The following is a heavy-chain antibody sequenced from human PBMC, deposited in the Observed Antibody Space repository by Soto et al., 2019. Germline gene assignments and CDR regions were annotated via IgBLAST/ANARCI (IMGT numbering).Heavy chain of an antibody. D-gene: IGHD2-21*02. CDR2: IDPSDGRT. CDR1: GYTFTSYS. CDR3: AKERYGSDSVYLQH. Sequence: QVQMEQSGAELKKPGASVKVSCKASGYTFTSYSLHWVRQAPGQGLERLGIIDPSDGRTSYARRFQRRVNMTRDTATSTVEMDLSSLRPQDTALYYCAKERYGSDSVYLQHRAQGTQDTVSS. J-gene: IGHJ1*01. V-gene: IGHV1-46*01.